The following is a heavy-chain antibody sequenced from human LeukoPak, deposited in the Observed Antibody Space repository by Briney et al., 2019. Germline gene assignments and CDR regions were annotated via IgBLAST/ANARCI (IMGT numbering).Heavy chain of an antibody. Sequence: SETLSLTCTVSGGSISSSSYYWGWLRQPPGKGLEWIGSIYYGGSTYYNPSLKSRVTISVDTSKNQFSLKLSSVTAADTAVYYCARSYYYYYFDYWGQGTLVTVSS. D-gene: IGHD3-10*01. J-gene: IGHJ4*02. V-gene: IGHV4-39*01. CDR3: ARSYYYYYFDY. CDR1: GGSISSSSYY. CDR2: IYYGGST.